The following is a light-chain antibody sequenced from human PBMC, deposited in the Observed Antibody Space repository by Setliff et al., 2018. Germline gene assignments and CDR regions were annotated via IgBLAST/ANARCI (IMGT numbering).Light chain of an antibody. V-gene: IGLV2-14*03. J-gene: IGLJ1*01. Sequence: QSVLTQPASVSGSLGQSITISCTGTSNDVGGYNYVSWYKQHPGEAPQLMIYAVTKRPSGVSNRFSGSKSGKAASLTISGLQAEDEADYYCSSYTGTYVFGSGTKVTVL. CDR2: AVT. CDR1: SNDVGGYNY. CDR3: SSYTGTYV.